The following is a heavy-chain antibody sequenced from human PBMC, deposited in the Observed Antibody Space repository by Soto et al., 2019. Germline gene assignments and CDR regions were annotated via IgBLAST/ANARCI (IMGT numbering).Heavy chain of an antibody. J-gene: IGHJ4*02. CDR2: ISAYNGNT. CDR3: ARVYCSGGSCYGIDY. Sequence: APVKVSSKASGYTFTSDGISWVRQAPGQGLEWMGWISAYNGNTNYAQKFQGRVTMTRDTSTSTVYMELSSLRSEDTAVYYCARVYCSGGSCYGIDYWGQGTLVTVSS. D-gene: IGHD2-15*01. V-gene: IGHV1-18*01. CDR1: GYTFTSDG.